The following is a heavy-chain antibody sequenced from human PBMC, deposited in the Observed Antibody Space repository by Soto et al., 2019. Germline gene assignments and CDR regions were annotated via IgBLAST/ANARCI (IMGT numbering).Heavy chain of an antibody. CDR3: AKDGGWTPYYYYGMDV. V-gene: IGHV3-33*06. J-gene: IGHJ6*02. D-gene: IGHD6-19*01. CDR2: IRYDGSNI. Sequence: GGSLRLSCAASGFTFSGLGMHWVRQAPGKGLEWVAVIRYDGSNIYYADAVKGRFTISRDNSKSTLYLQMSSLRAEDTAVYYCAKDGGWTPYYYYGMDVWGQGTTVTVSS. CDR1: GFTFSGLG.